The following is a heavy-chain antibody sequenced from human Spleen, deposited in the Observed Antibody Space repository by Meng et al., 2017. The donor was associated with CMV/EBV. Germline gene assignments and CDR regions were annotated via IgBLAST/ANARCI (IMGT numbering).Heavy chain of an antibody. CDR1: GYTFRNYG. CDR2: ISPYNGNT. V-gene: IGHV1-18*01. J-gene: IGHJ4*02. Sequence: CKASGYTFRNYGISWVRQARGQGLEWMGWISPYNGNTNYAQNFQGRVTMTTDTSTSTAYMELRSLRSDDTAVYYCARVSNYYTRDFDSWGQGSLVTVSS. CDR3: ARVSNYYTRDFDS. D-gene: IGHD3-3*01.